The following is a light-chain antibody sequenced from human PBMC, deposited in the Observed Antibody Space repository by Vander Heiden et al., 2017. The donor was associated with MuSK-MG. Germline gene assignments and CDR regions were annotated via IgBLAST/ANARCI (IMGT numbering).Light chain of an antibody. CDR1: QTISRY. V-gene: IGKV1-39*01. Sequence: VQLTQSPSSLSASVGDRVTITCRASQTISRYLNLYQQRPGKAPKLLISAASSLQSGVPSRFSASGSGTDFTITMRSLHPEDIATYYCQRSASTGITCRPGARLG. CDR3: QRSASTGIT. CDR2: AAS. J-gene: IGKJ5*01.